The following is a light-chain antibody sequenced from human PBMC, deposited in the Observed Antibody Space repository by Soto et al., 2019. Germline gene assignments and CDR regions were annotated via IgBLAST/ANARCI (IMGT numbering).Light chain of an antibody. CDR2: GAS. Sequence: EIVMTQSPATLSVSAGERATLSCRASQSVSSNLAWYQQKPGQAPRLLIYGASTRATGIPARFSGSGSGTDFTLTISRLEPEDFAVYYCHQYGSSSWTFGQGTKVDIK. CDR3: HQYGSSSWT. V-gene: IGKV3-15*01. J-gene: IGKJ1*01. CDR1: QSVSSN.